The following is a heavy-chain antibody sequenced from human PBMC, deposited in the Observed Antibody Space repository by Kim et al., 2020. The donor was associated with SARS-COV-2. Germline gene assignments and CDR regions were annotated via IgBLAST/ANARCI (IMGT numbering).Heavy chain of an antibody. CDR3: ARGDVDTAMVPYY. CDR2: IYYSGST. Sequence: SETLSLTCTVSGGSISSYYWSWIRQPPGKGLEWIGYIYYSGSTNYNPSLKSRVTISVDTSKNQFSLKLSSVTAADTAVYYCARGDVDTAMVPYYWGQGTLVSVSS. D-gene: IGHD5-18*01. CDR1: GGSISSYY. V-gene: IGHV4-59*01. J-gene: IGHJ4*02.